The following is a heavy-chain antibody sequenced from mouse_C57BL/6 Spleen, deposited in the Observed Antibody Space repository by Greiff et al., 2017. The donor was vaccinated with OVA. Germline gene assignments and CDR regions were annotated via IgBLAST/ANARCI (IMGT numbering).Heavy chain of an antibody. D-gene: IGHD2-3*01. Sequence: QVQLQQPGAELVKPGASVKVSCKASGYTFTSYWMHWVKQRPGQGLEWIGRIHPSDSDTNYNQKFKGKATLTVDKSSSTAYMQLSSLTSEDSAVYYCARHEESYDGYYRAWFAYWGQGTLVTVSA. CDR1: GYTFTSYW. CDR2: IHPSDSDT. J-gene: IGHJ3*01. V-gene: IGHV1-74*01. CDR3: ARHEESYDGYYRAWFAY.